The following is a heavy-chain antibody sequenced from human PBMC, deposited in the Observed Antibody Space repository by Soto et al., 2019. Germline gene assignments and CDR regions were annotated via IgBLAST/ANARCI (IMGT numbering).Heavy chain of an antibody. V-gene: IGHV1-2*04. CDR2: INPNSGGT. CDR3: ARGGAGYCSGGSCYGRAYYGMDV. Sequence: ASVKVSCKASGYTFTGYYMHWVRQAPGQGLEWMGWINPNSGGTNYAQKFQGWVTMTRDTSISTAYMELSRLRSDDTAVYYCARGGAGYCSGGSCYGRAYYGMDVWGQGTTVTV. CDR1: GYTFTGYY. D-gene: IGHD2-15*01. J-gene: IGHJ6*02.